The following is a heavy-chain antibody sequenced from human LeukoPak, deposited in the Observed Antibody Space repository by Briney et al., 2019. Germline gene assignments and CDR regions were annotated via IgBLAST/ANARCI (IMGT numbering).Heavy chain of an antibody. CDR3: ARGGVAARLMYGFQNWFDP. Sequence: PSQTLSLTCSVSGETVSSGAFYWSWIRQHPGRGLEWIGNIYCSGSTYYNPTRRSRLTISVDTSNNQFSLKMTSVTAADMAVYYCARGGVAARLMYGFQNWFDPWGQGTLVTVSS. V-gene: IGHV4-31*03. CDR2: IYCSGST. J-gene: IGHJ5*02. CDR1: GETVSSGAFY. D-gene: IGHD6-6*01.